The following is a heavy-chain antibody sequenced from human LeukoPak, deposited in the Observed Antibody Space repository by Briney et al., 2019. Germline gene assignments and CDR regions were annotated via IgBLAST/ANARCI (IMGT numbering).Heavy chain of an antibody. V-gene: IGHV3-23*01. CDR2: MSVMGGST. CDR3: AKDGGEYYDILTGYYPRLYYMDV. CDR1: GFTVSTDG. J-gene: IGHJ6*03. D-gene: IGHD3-9*01. Sequence: PGGSLRLACVASGFTVSTDGMSWVRQAPGKWREWVSAMSVMGGSTDYAASVKGRFTISRDNAKNTRYLQMNSLGAEETAVYYCAKDGGEYYDILTGYYPRLYYMDVWGKGTTVTISS.